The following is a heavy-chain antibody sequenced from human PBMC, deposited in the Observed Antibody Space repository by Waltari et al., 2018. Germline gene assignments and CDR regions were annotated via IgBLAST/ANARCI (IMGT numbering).Heavy chain of an antibody. CDR1: GFTFSSYA. Sequence: EVQLLESGGGLVQPGGSLRLTCAASGFTFSSYAMSWDRQAPGKGLGRVSAISGSGGSIYNSDSVKWRFTISRDNSKNTQYLQMHSLRAEDTAVYYCAKGSGSYFDYWGQGTLVTVSS. CDR3: AKGSGSYFDY. D-gene: IGHD3-22*01. CDR2: ISGSGGSI. J-gene: IGHJ4*02. V-gene: IGHV3-23*01.